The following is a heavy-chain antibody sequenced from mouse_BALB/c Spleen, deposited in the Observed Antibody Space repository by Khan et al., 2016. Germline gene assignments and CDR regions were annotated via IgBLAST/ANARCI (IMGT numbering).Heavy chain of an antibody. Sequence: EVKFEESGPGLVKPSQSLSLTCSVTGYSITSDYAWNWIRQFPGNKLEWMGYIKYSGSTTYNPSLKSRISITRDTSKNQFFLQLKSVTTEDTATYYCARVPTATRYFDVWGAGTTVTVSS. CDR3: ARVPTATRYFDV. D-gene: IGHD1-2*01. J-gene: IGHJ1*01. V-gene: IGHV3-2*02. CDR2: IKYSGST. CDR1: GYSITSDYA.